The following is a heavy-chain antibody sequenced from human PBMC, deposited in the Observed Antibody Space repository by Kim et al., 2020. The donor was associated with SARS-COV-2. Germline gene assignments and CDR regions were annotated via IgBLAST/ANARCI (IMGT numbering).Heavy chain of an antibody. D-gene: IGHD4-17*01. CDR1: GFTFSSYA. V-gene: IGHV3-23*01. CDR2: ISGSGGST. J-gene: IGHJ6*02. Sequence: GGSLRLSCAASGFTFSSYAMSWVRQAPGKGLEWVSAISGSGGSTYYADSVKGRFTISRDNSKNTLYLQMNSLRAEDTAVYYCAKDGTRLFPNTVTTSYYGMDVWGQGTTVTVSS. CDR3: AKDGTRLFPNTVTTSYYGMDV.